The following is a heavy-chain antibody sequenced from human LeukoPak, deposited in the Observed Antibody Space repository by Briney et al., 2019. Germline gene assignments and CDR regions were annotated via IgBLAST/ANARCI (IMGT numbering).Heavy chain of an antibody. J-gene: IGHJ4*02. CDR3: TAQWLVGPTYYFDY. Sequence: GGSLRPSCAASGFTFSNAWMSWVRQAPGKGLEWVGRIKSKTDGGTTDYAAPVKGRFTISRDDSKNTLYLQMNSLKTEDTAVYYCTAQWLVGPTYYFDYWGQGTLVTVSS. D-gene: IGHD6-19*01. CDR1: GFTFSNAW. CDR2: IKSKTDGGTT. V-gene: IGHV3-15*01.